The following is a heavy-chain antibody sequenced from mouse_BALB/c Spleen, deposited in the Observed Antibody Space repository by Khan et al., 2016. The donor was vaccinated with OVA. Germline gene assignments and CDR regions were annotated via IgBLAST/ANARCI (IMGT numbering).Heavy chain of an antibody. V-gene: IGHV1-4*01. Sequence: QVQLQQSGAELARPGASVKMSCQASGYTFTSNTMHWVKQRPGQGLEWIGYINPRTSYTNYNQKFKDKATLTADKSSRTAFMQLNSLTSEDSAVYYSARCGTDYAIDYWGQGTLVTVSS. CDR1: GYTFTSNT. CDR2: INPRTSYT. D-gene: IGHD4-1*01. CDR3: ARCGTDYAIDY. J-gene: IGHJ4*01.